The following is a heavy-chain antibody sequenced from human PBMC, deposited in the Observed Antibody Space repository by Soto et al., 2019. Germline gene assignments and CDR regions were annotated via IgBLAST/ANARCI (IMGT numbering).Heavy chain of an antibody. CDR2: ISYDGSNK. J-gene: IGHJ4*02. CDR3: ARDHGYSGYDLGY. V-gene: IGHV3-30-3*01. D-gene: IGHD5-12*01. Sequence: GGSLRLSCAASGFTFSSYAMHWVRQAPGKGLEWVAVISYDGSNKYYADSVKGRFTISRDNSKNTLYLQMNSLRAEDTAVYYCARDHGYSGYDLGYWGQGTLVTVSS. CDR1: GFTFSSYA.